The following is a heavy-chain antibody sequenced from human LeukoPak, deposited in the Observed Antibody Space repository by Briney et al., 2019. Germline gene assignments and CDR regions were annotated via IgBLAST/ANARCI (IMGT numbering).Heavy chain of an antibody. Sequence: GGSLRLSCAASGFTFSSYAMTWVRQAPGKGLEWVSSISVNGGTTYYADSVKGRFTISRDSSKNTLYLQMNSLRAEDTAVYYCVKQGYSSSWYGDYYYGMDVWGQGTTVTVSS. J-gene: IGHJ6*02. CDR2: ISVNGGTT. CDR3: VKQGYSSSWYGDYYYGMDV. CDR1: GFTFSSYA. D-gene: IGHD6-13*01. V-gene: IGHV3-23*01.